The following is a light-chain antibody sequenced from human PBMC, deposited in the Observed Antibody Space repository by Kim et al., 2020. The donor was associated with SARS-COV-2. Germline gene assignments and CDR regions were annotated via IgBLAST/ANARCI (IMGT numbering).Light chain of an antibody. CDR2: DIS. CDR1: QPISTY. V-gene: IGKV1-33*01. Sequence: TSVGDRVTITCRASQPISTYLNWYQQKPGKAPTLLIYDISKLKTGVPSRFSGSGFGTDFTFTISSVQPEDIATYYCQQYDSLPITFGQGTRLEIK. J-gene: IGKJ5*01. CDR3: QQYDSLPIT.